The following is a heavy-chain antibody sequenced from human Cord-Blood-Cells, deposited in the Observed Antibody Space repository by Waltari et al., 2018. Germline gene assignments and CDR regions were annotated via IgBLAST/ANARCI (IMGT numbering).Heavy chain of an antibody. V-gene: IGHV3-30*18. CDR3: AKDLRHSGSYYPLDYFDY. CDR2: ISYDGSNK. Sequence: QVQLVESGGGVVQPGRSLRLSCAASGFTFSSYGIHWVRQAPGKGLEWVAVISYDGSNKYYADSVKGRFTISRDNSKNTLYLQMNSLRAEDTAVYYCAKDLRHSGSYYPLDYFDYWGQGTLVTVSS. D-gene: IGHD1-26*01. J-gene: IGHJ4*02. CDR1: GFTFSSYG.